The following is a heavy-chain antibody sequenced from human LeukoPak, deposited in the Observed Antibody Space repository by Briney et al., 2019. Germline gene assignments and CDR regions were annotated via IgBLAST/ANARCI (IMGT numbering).Heavy chain of an antibody. V-gene: IGHV4-38-2*02. CDR3: ARAYEDYMDV. J-gene: IGHJ6*03. CDR2: MCHSGKP. Sequence: SETLSLTCIVSGSSITSLHSWGWIRQPPGKGLEWVGSMCHSGKPYYNPSLKSRVTISADTSKNQFSLKLTSVTAADTAIYYCARAYEDYMDVWGKGTTVTVSS. D-gene: IGHD5-12*01. CDR1: GSSITSLHS.